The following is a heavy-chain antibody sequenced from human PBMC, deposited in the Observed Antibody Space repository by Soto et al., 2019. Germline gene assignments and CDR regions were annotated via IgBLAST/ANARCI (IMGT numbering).Heavy chain of an antibody. D-gene: IGHD6-19*01. CDR1: GGSFSGYY. J-gene: IGHJ5*02. Sequence: SETLSLTCAVYGGSFSGYYWSWIRQPPGKGLEWIGEINHSGSTNYNPSLKSRVTISVDTSKNQFSLKLSSVTAADTAVYYCARRSPAVAGTANWFDPWGQGTLVTVSS. V-gene: IGHV4-34*01. CDR2: INHSGST. CDR3: ARRSPAVAGTANWFDP.